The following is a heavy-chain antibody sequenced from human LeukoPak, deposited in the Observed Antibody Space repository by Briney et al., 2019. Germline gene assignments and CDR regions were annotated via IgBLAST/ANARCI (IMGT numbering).Heavy chain of an antibody. CDR1: GFAFGSSW. Sequence: PGGSLRLSCAASGFAFGSSWMAWVRQAPGKGLEWLANIRGDANEKHYGDPVKGRFTISRDNSKNTLYLQMNSLRAEDTAVYYCAKDANPPYDFWSGYYGNYFDYWGQGTLVTVSS. CDR3: AKDANPPYDFWSGYYGNYFDY. V-gene: IGHV3-7*03. CDR2: IRGDANEK. J-gene: IGHJ4*02. D-gene: IGHD3-3*01.